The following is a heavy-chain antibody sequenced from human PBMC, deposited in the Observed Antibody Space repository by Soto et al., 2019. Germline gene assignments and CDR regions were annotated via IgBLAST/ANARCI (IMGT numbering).Heavy chain of an antibody. CDR2: IDYSGNA. CDR3: ATGDYNGSGTYYNGWFDP. CDR1: GGSISSSSYY. Sequence: QLQLQESGPGLVKPSETLSLTCTVSGGSISSSSYYWGWIRQPPGKGLEWIGSIDYSGNAYYNPSLNSRVSISVDTYKNYFSLKLSSVTAADTAVYYCATGDYNGSGTYYNGWFDPWGQGTLVTVSS. D-gene: IGHD3-10*01. V-gene: IGHV4-39*02. J-gene: IGHJ5*02.